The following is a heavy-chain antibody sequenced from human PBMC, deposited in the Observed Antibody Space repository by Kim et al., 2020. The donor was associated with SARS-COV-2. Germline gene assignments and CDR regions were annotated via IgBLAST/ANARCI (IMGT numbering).Heavy chain of an antibody. CDR3: ARVRLLRYFDWLPNYYYYGMDV. CDR1: GGSISSGSYY. J-gene: IGHJ6*02. CDR2: IYTSGST. Sequence: SETLSLTCTVSGGSISSGSYYWSWIRQPAGKGLEWIGRIYTSGSTNYNPSLKSRVTISVDTSKNQFSLKLSSVTAADTAVYYCARVRLLRYFDWLPNYYYYGMDVWGQGTTVTVSS. V-gene: IGHV4-61*02. D-gene: IGHD3-9*01.